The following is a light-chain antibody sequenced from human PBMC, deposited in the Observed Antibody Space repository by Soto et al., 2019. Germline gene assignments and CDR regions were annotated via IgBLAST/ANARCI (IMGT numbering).Light chain of an antibody. CDR3: QQYHIYSGT. Sequence: DIQLTQSPSTQSTSVGDRVTITCRASQTIHKKLAWYQQKPGKPPNLLIYKASTLASGVPSRFSGSGSGTEFTLTINSLQPDDFATYYCQQYHIYSGTFGQGTKVDIK. CDR1: QTIHKK. J-gene: IGKJ1*01. V-gene: IGKV1-5*03. CDR2: KAS.